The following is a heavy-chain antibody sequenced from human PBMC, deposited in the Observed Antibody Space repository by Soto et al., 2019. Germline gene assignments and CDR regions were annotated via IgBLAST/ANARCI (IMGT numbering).Heavy chain of an antibody. J-gene: IGHJ6*02. CDR3: ARDGVLWFGESQYYYYGMDV. Sequence: GGSLRLSCAASGFTFSSYGMHWVRQAPGKGLEWVAVIWYDGSNKYYADSVKGRFTISRDNSKNTLYLQMNSLRAEDTAVYYCARDGVLWFGESQYYYYGMDVWGQGTTVTVSS. CDR2: IWYDGSNK. CDR1: GFTFSSYG. D-gene: IGHD3-10*01. V-gene: IGHV3-33*01.